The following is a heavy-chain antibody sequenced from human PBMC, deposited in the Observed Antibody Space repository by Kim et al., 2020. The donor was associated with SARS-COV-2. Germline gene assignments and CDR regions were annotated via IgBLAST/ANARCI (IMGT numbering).Heavy chain of an antibody. J-gene: IGHJ4*02. V-gene: IGHV3-30*18. CDR3: AKDCGGDCPTLFDY. CDR2: ISYDGSNK. CDR1: GFTFSSYG. D-gene: IGHD2-21*01. Sequence: GGSLRLSCAASGFTFSSYGMHWVRQAPGKGLEWVAVISYDGSNKYYADSVKGRFTISRDNSKNTLYLQMNSLRAEDTAVYYCAKDCGGDCPTLFDYWGQGTLVTVSS.